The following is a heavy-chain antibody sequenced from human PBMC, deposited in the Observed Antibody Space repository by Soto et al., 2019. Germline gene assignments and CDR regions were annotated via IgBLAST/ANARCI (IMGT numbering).Heavy chain of an antibody. CDR2: IKIRDADT. J-gene: IGHJ4*02. CDR1: GFTLSRYW. Sequence: GGSLRLSCAVSGFTLSRYWMYWVRQAPGEAPVWVALIKIRDADTMYADSVKGRFIISRDNAKNTLYLHMNSLRAEDTAVYFCARSNGGADSWGLGTRVTVSS. V-gene: IGHV3-74*03. CDR3: ARSNGGADS. D-gene: IGHD7-27*01.